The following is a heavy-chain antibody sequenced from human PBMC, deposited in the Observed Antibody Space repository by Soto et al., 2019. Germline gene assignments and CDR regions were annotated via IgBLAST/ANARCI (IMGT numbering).Heavy chain of an antibody. D-gene: IGHD3-10*01. CDR2: INEDSTYI. V-gene: IGHV3-21*02. Sequence: EVRLVESGGGLVKPGGSLRLSCAASGFTFSAFSMNWVRQAPGKGLEWLSSINEDSTYIYYGDSLRGRSTISRDNAKDSLYLKIDSLRAEDTAVYYCVRDFGSYFRSGYMDVWGDGATVIVS. CDR1: GFTFSAFS. J-gene: IGHJ6*03. CDR3: VRDFGSYFRSGYMDV.